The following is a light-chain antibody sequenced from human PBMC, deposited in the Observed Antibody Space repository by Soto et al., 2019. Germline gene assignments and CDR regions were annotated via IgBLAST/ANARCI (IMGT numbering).Light chain of an antibody. Sequence: QSALTQPASVSGSPGQSITISCTGTSSDFGNYNLVSGYQQHPGKVPKLILFEVNKRPSGVSGRFSGSKSGNTASLTISGLQAEDEADYYCCSFTSSNTHVFGTGTKLTVL. V-gene: IGLV2-23*02. J-gene: IGLJ1*01. CDR3: CSFTSSNTHV. CDR1: SSDFGNYNL. CDR2: EVN.